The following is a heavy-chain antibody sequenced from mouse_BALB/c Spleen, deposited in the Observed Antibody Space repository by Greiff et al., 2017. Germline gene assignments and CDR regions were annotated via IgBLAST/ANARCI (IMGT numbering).Heavy chain of an antibody. V-gene: IGHV5-4*02. CDR1: GFTFSDYY. Sequence: EVKLQESGGGLVKPGGSLKLSCAASGFTFSDYYMYWVRQTPEKRLEWVATISDGGSYTYYPDSVKGRFTISRDNAKNNLYLQMSSLKSEDTAMYYCARGEDYWGQGTSVTVSS. CDR3: ARGEDY. CDR2: ISDGGSYT. J-gene: IGHJ4*01.